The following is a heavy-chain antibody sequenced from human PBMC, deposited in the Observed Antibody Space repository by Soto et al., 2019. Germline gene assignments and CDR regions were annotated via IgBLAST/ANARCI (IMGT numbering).Heavy chain of an antibody. V-gene: IGHV5-51*01. CDR1: GYSFTRYW. D-gene: IGHD6-25*01. CDR2: IYPGDLDT. Sequence: PGESLKISCKGSGYSFTRYWIGWVRRMPGKGLEWVGIIYPGDLDTRYSPSSRGQVTISADRSTNTAYLQWNSLKASDTAIYHSFLEAVRGGSYYYGMDVWGQGTTVTVSS. J-gene: IGHJ6*02. CDR3: FLEAVRGGSYYYGMDV.